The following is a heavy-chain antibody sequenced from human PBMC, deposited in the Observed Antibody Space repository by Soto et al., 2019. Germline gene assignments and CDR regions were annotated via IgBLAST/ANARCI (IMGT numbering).Heavy chain of an antibody. D-gene: IGHD2-2*01. V-gene: IGHV1-69*04. CDR1: GGTFSSYT. Sequence: SVKVSCKASGGTFSSYTISWVRQAPGQGLEWMGRIIPILGIANYAQKFQGRVTITADKSTSTAYMELSSLRSEDTAVYYCARESDQYQLQWPYYYYYYMDVWGKGTTVTVSS. CDR2: IIPILGIA. CDR3: ARESDQYQLQWPYYYYYYMDV. J-gene: IGHJ6*03.